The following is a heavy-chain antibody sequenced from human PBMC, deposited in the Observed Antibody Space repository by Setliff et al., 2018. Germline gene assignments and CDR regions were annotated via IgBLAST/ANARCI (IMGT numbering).Heavy chain of an antibody. J-gene: IGHJ4*02. CDR1: GGSLVSKSFY. CDR2: FDTGGAT. CDR3: ARESATIGEFPLYYFDK. Sequence: SETLSLTCTVSGGSLVSKSFYWGWMRQPPGKGLEWIGHFDTGGATDYNLSLKSRVTISLDSSKNQFSLRLSSVTAADAAVYFCARESATIGEFPLYYFDKWGQGIPVTVSS. D-gene: IGHD3-10*01. V-gene: IGHV4-39*07.